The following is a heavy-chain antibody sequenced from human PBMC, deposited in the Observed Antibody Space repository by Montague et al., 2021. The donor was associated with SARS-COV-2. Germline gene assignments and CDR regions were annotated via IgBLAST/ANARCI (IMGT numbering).Heavy chain of an antibody. Sequence: SETLSLTCAVYGGSFSGYYWGWIRQPPGKGLEWIGEINHSGSTNYNPSLKSRVTISVDTSKNQFSLKLSSVIAADTAVYYCARGPRITMIVVVITDIWFDPWGQGTLVTVSS. V-gene: IGHV4-34*01. CDR2: INHSGST. D-gene: IGHD3-22*01. J-gene: IGHJ5*02. CDR3: ARGPRITMIVVVITDIWFDP. CDR1: GGSFSGYY.